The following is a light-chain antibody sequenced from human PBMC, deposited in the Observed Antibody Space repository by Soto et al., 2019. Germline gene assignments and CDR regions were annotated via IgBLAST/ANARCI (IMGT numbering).Light chain of an antibody. J-gene: IGKJ1*01. CDR3: QQYNNWHQT. V-gene: IGKV3-15*01. CDR1: QNVATN. CDR2: GAS. Sequence: EAVLTQSPATLSVSPGEGATLSCRASQNVATNLAWYQQRPGQAPRLLIYGASKGAIGLPARFSDSGSGTEFTITITSLQSEDFAVYYCQQYNNWHQTFGQGTKVEIK.